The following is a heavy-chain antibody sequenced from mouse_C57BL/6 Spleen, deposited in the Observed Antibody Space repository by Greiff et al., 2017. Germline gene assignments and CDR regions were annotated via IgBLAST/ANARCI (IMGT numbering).Heavy chain of an antibody. CDR1: GYTFTSYW. J-gene: IGHJ2*01. V-gene: IGHV1-50*01. CDR3: ARKDD. Sequence: QAQLQQPGAELVKPGASVKLSCTASGYTFTSYWMQWVKQRPGQGLEWIGKIDPSDSYTNYNQKFKGKATLTVDTSSSTAYMQLSSLTSEDSAVYYCARKDDWGKGTTLTVAS. CDR2: IDPSDSYT.